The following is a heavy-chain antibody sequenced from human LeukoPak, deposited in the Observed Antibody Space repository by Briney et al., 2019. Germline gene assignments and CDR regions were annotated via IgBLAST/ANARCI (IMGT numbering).Heavy chain of an antibody. J-gene: IGHJ6*03. CDR2: IYYSGST. CDR1: GGSISRAGYY. V-gene: IGHV4-31*03. Sequence: SETLSLTCTVSGGSISRAGYYWNWIRQHPGKGLEWIGYIYYSGSTNSNPSLKSRVTISGDTSKNQLSLRLSSVTAADTAVYYCARYMDVWGKGTTVTVSS. CDR3: ARYMDV.